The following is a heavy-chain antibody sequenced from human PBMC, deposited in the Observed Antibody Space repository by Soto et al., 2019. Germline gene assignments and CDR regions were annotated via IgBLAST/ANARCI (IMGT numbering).Heavy chain of an antibody. Sequence: QVQLVESGGGVVQPGRSLRLSCAASEFTFSRHGMHWVRQAPGKGLQWVGVIWSDGSNEVYADSVKGRFIISRDNSKNILYLQMDSLRAEDTGVDYCARERTFGDNKHNYMDVWGTGITVTVSS. CDR3: ARERTFGDNKHNYMDV. J-gene: IGHJ6*03. CDR1: EFTFSRHG. CDR2: IWSDGSNE. D-gene: IGHD3-10*01. V-gene: IGHV3-33*01.